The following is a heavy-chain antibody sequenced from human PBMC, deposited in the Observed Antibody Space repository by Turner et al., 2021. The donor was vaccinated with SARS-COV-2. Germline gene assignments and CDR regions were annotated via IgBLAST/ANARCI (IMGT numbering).Heavy chain of an antibody. V-gene: IGHV3-7*03. J-gene: IGHJ4*02. Sequence: EWQLVESGASLVQPGRCLTLSCAASGFTYSSHWMSWVRQAPGKELEWVANIKQDGSEKYYVDSVKGRFTISRDNAKNSLYLQMTSLRAEDKAVYYCARLHTSSWYLDYWGQGTLVTVSS. D-gene: IGHD6-13*01. CDR2: IKQDGSEK. CDR1: GFTYSSHW. CDR3: ARLHTSSWYLDY.